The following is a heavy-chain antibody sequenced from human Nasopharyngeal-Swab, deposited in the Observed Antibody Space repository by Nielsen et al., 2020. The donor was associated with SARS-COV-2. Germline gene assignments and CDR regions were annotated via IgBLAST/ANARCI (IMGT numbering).Heavy chain of an antibody. Sequence: GESLKISCQGSGYTFSSYWIAWVRQMPGKGLEWMGMIYPSDSDTRYSPSFQGQVTISVDKYSSTAYLQWSSLKASDTAIYYCARPMRPMGHYYFGMDVWGQGTTVTVSS. J-gene: IGHJ6*02. CDR1: GYTFSSYW. CDR3: ARPMRPMGHYYFGMDV. V-gene: IGHV5-51*01. D-gene: IGHD1-26*01. CDR2: IYPSDSDT.